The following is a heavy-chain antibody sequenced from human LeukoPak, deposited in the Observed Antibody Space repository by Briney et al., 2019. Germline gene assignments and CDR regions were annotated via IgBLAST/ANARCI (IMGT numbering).Heavy chain of an antibody. J-gene: IGHJ6*03. V-gene: IGHV3-30*18. CDR1: GFSFKDYN. CDR2: ITYDGGNE. CDR3: ANLDRNYFGSGSHNYYYYYYMDV. Sequence: PGGSLRLSCAASGFSFKDYNMHWVRQAPGKGLEWVAVITYDGGNEYYTDSVKGRFTISRDNSKSTLYLQMNSLSAEDTAVYYCANLDRNYFGSGSHNYYYYYYMDVWGKGTTVTVSS. D-gene: IGHD3-10*01.